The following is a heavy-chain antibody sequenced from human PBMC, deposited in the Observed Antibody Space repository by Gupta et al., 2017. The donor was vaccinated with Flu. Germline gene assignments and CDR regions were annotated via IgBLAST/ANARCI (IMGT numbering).Heavy chain of an antibody. CDR1: GFPFSSYG. CDR2: ISAYNGNT. D-gene: IGHD5-24*01. V-gene: IGHV1-18*01. Sequence: AQLMQSGGEMKKPGASVKVSCKASGFPFSSYGFTWVRQAPGQGLEWMGWISAYNGNTKYAQKFQGRVILTTDSSTRTAYLELRGLRPGDTATYYCAREAYNFYMDVWGKGTTVTVSS. J-gene: IGHJ6*03. CDR3: AREAYNFYMDV.